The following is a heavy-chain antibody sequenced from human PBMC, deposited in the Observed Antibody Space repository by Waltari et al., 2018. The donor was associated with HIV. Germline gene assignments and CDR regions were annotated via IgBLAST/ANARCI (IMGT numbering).Heavy chain of an antibody. V-gene: IGHV3-74*01. D-gene: IGHD6-13*01. J-gene: IGHJ4*02. CDR2: MNSDGSST. CDR3: ARDLYSRNGDDY. Sequence: EVQLVESGGGLVQPGGSLRLSCAASGFTFSNYWMPWVRQAPGKGLVWVSLMNSDGSSTNYAASVKGRFTVSRDNAKNTLYLQMNSLRAEDTAVYYCARDLYSRNGDDYWGQGTLVTVSS. CDR1: GFTFSNYW.